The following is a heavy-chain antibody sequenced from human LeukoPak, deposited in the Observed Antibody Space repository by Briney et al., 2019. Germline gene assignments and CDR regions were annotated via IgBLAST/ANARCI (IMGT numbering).Heavy chain of an antibody. J-gene: IGHJ2*01. CDR3: ARDPLGSGAPLGGYFDL. D-gene: IGHD3-16*01. CDR2: IIPILGIA. Sequence: SVKVSCKASGGTFSSYAISWVRQAPGQGLEWMGRIIPILGIANYAQKFQGRVTITADKSTSTAYMELSSLRSEDTAVYYCARDPLGSGAPLGGYFDLWGRGTLVTVSS. CDR1: GGTFSSYA. V-gene: IGHV1-69*04.